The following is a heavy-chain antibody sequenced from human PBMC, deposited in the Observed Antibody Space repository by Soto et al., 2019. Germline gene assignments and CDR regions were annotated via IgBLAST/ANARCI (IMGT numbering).Heavy chain of an antibody. V-gene: IGHV3-23*01. CDR1: RFTFNSYA. Sequence: HPCGSLKLSCAASRFTFNSYAINGVRQAQGKCLEWFSAISGSWSSTYYADSVNGRFTIPRADSKNTPYLQMNSLRAEDPAVHYSEKLYGVTIFGVGDAFDIGGKGPMVTV. J-gene: IGHJ3*02. D-gene: IGHD3-3*01. CDR3: EKLYGVTIFGVGDAFDI. CDR2: ISGSWSST.